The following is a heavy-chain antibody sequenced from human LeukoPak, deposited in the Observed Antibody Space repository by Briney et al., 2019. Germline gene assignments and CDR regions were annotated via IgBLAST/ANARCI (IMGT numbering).Heavy chain of an antibody. CDR1: GFTFSSYA. Sequence: PGGSLRLSCAASGFTFSSYAMHWVRQAPGKGLEWVAAISYDASNEYYTGSVRGRFTISRDNSKNTMYLQLNSLRAEDTAVYYCAREGFLDAFDIWGQGTLVTVSS. CDR2: ISYDASNE. CDR3: AREGFLDAFDI. V-gene: IGHV3-30-3*01. J-gene: IGHJ3*02.